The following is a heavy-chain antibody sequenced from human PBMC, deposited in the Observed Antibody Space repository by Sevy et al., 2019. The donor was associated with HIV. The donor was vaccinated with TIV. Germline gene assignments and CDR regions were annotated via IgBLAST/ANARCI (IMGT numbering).Heavy chain of an antibody. J-gene: IGHJ6*03. D-gene: IGHD3-16*01. V-gene: IGHV1-69*13. Sequence: ASVKVSCKASGGTLSNYAISWVRQAPGQGLEWMGGIIPIFGAASYAQKFQGRVTITADESTSTVYMELSSLRSEDMAVYYCARGGGMRSYYYYYMDVWGKGTTVTVSS. CDR3: ARGGGMRSYYYYYMDV. CDR2: IIPIFGAA. CDR1: GGTLSNYA.